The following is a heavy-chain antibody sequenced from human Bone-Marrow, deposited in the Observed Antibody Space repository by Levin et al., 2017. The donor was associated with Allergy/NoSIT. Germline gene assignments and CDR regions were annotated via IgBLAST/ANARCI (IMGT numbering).Heavy chain of an antibody. V-gene: IGHV3-74*01. CDR1: GFTFRYYW. D-gene: IGHD3-22*01. CDR2: MNIDGSTT. Sequence: EASVKVSCAASGFTFRYYWMHWVRQAPGKGLVWVSRMNIDGSTTTYADFVKGRFTISRDNVKNTLSLQMNSLRAEDTALYYCARETDRVNDAFDIWGRGTMVTVSS. CDR3: ARETDRVNDAFDI. J-gene: IGHJ3*02.